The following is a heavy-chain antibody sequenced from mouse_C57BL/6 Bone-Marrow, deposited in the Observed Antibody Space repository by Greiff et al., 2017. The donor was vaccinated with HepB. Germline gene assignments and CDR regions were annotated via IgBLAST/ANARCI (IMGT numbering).Heavy chain of an antibody. Sequence: VQLQQSGAELARPGASVKLSCKASGYTFTSYGISWVKQRTGQGLEWIGEIYPRSGNTYYNEKFKGKATLTADKSSSTAYMELRSLTSEDSAVYFCASGTTVVATKAYWGQGTLVTVSA. CDR3: ASGTTVVATKAY. J-gene: IGHJ3*01. D-gene: IGHD1-1*01. CDR1: GYTFTSYG. V-gene: IGHV1-81*01. CDR2: IYPRSGNT.